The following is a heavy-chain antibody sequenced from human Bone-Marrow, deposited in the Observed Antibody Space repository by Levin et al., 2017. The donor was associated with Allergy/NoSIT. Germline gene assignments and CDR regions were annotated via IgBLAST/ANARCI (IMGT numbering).Heavy chain of an antibody. CDR1: GYTFTSYG. V-gene: IGHV1-18*01. Sequence: ASVKVSCKPSGYTFTSYGISWVRQAPGQGLEWMGWITVNSGNTNYAQKFQGRVTMTTDTSTSTAYMELRSLRSDDTAVYYCGRGTGGGGYHLDYWGQGTLVTVSS. J-gene: IGHJ4*02. CDR2: ITVNSGNT. CDR3: GRGTGGGGYHLDY. D-gene: IGHD6-19*01.